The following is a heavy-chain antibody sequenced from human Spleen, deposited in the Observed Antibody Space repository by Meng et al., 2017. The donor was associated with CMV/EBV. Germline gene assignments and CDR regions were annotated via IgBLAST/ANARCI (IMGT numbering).Heavy chain of an antibody. V-gene: IGHV5-51*01. CDR2: IYPGDSDT. J-gene: IGHJ4*02. CDR3: ARGTVVTGFDY. Sequence: GESLKISCKGSGYRFTNHWIGWVRQMPGKGLEWMGIIYPGDSDTRYSPSFHGQVTISADRSSNTAYLQWSSLKASDTAMYYCARGTVVTGFDYWGQGTLVTVSS. D-gene: IGHD4-23*01. CDR1: GYRFTNHW.